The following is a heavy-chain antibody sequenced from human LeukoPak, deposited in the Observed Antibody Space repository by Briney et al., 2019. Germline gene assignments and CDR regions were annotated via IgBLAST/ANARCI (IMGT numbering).Heavy chain of an antibody. J-gene: IGHJ4*02. CDR3: ARDLLRYNYYFDY. D-gene: IGHD1-20*01. CDR1: GYTFTGYY. CDR2: INPNSGGT. Sequence: GASVKVSCKASGYTFTGYYMHWVRQAPGQGLEWMGWINPNSGGTNYAQKFQGRVTMTRDTSISTAYMELSRLRSDDTAVYYCARDLLRYNYYFDYWGQGTLVTVSS. V-gene: IGHV1-2*02.